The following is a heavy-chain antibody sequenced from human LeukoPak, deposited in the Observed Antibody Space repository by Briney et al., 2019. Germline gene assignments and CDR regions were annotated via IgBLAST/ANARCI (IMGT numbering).Heavy chain of an antibody. CDR2: IYRDGNS. CDR1: GLSVSINY. Sequence: GGSLRLSCVASGLSVSINYMSCVRQAPGKGLEWGSVIYRDGNSYYAESVKGRFTISRDNSKNTLYIQMNSLRAEDTAVYYCARSFYDILIGYYQYFDYWGQGTLVTVSS. D-gene: IGHD3-9*01. V-gene: IGHV3-66*01. J-gene: IGHJ4*02. CDR3: ARSFYDILIGYYQYFDY.